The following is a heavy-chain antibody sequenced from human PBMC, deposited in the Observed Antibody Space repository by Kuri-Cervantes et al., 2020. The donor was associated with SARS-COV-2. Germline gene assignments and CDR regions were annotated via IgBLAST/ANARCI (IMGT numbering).Heavy chain of an antibody. CDR1: GYTFTGYY. V-gene: IGHV1-18*04. Sequence: ASVKVSCKASGYTFTGYYMHWVLQAPGQGLEWMGHISAYNGNTNYAQKFQGRVTMTTDTAASTVYMELRDLRSDDTAVYYCAKDLFSGSFSPFDSWGQGSLVTVSS. D-gene: IGHD1-26*01. CDR2: ISAYNGNT. J-gene: IGHJ4*02. CDR3: AKDLFSGSFSPFDS.